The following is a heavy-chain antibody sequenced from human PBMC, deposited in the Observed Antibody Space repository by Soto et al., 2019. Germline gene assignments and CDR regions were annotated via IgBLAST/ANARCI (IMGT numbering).Heavy chain of an antibody. CDR2: INADYGNT. Sequence: QAQLVQSGAEVRKPGASVKVSCKASGYTFYSHSISWVRQAPGQGLEWMGRINADYGNTQYAQKFRGRVTMTTDTSXTTVYMELTNLRSDDTAVYYCARCIQGDYYYGMDVWGQGPTVTVSS. CDR1: GYTFYSHS. CDR3: ARCIQGDYYYGMDV. J-gene: IGHJ6*02. V-gene: IGHV1-18*01. D-gene: IGHD5-18*01.